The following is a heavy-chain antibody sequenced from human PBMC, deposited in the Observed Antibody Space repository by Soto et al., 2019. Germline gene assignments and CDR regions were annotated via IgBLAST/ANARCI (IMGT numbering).Heavy chain of an antibody. J-gene: IGHJ5*02. Sequence: VKVSCKASGGTFSSYAISWVRQAPGQGLEWMGGIIPIFGTANYAQKFQGRVTITADESTSAAYMELSSLRSEDTAVYYCARSSSGPVGWFDPWGQGTLVTVSS. CDR1: GGTFSSYA. CDR3: ARSSSGPVGWFDP. CDR2: IIPIFGTA. D-gene: IGHD6-19*01. V-gene: IGHV1-69*13.